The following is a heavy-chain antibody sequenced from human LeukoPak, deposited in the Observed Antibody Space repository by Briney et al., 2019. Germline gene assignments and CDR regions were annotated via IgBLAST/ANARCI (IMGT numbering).Heavy chain of an antibody. CDR3: ARTYYSSGWHHFDY. V-gene: IGHV4-4*02. D-gene: IGHD6-19*01. CDR1: GGSISNSNW. CDR2: IYHSGST. Sequence: SETLSLTCAVSGGSISNSNWWSWVRQPPGKGLEWIGEIYHSGSTNYNPSLKSRVTISVDKSKNQFSLKLSSVTAADTAVYYCARTYYSSGWHHFDYGGQGTVVTVSS. J-gene: IGHJ4*02.